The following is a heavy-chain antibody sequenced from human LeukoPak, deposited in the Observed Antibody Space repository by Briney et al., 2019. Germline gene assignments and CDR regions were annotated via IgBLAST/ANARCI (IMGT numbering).Heavy chain of an antibody. CDR2: IYYTGSS. D-gene: IGHD3-10*01. V-gene: IGHV4-39*01. CDR3: ASYNYYGYYFDY. J-gene: IGHJ4*02. Sequence: SETLSLTCTVSLGSISSSSYYWGWIRQPPGKGLEWIGSIYYTGSSYYNPSLKSRVSISVDTSKNQFSLILSSVTAADTAVYFCASYNYYGYYFDYWGQGTLVTVSS. CDR1: LGSISSSSYY.